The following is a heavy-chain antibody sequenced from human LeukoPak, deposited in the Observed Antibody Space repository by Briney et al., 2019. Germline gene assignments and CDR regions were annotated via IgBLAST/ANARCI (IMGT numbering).Heavy chain of an antibody. Sequence: SSVKVSCKASGGTFSSYTISWVRQAPGPGLEWMGRIIPILGIANYAQKFQGRVTITADKSTSTAYMELSSLRSEDTAVYYCARDSMGQYQLLYSSSWGQGTLVTVSS. CDR3: ARDSMGQYQLLYSSS. V-gene: IGHV1-69*04. CDR2: IIPILGIA. D-gene: IGHD2-2*02. CDR1: GGTFSSYT. J-gene: IGHJ5*02.